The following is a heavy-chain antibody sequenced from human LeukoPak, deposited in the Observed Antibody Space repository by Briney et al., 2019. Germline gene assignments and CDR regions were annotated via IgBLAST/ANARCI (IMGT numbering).Heavy chain of an antibody. V-gene: IGHV4-59*08. J-gene: IGHJ4*02. D-gene: IGHD4-17*01. CDR2: IYYSGST. CDR1: GGSISSYY. CDR3: ASFSTTVTTYYFDY. Sequence: SETLSLTCTVSGGSISSYYWSWIRQPPGKGLEWIGYIYYSGSTNYNPSLKSRVTISVDTSKNQFSLKLSSVTAADTAVYYCASFSTTVTTYYFDYRGQGTLVTVSS.